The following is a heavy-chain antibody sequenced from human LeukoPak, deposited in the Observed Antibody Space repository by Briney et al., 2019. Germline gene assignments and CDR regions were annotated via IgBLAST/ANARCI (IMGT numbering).Heavy chain of an antibody. V-gene: IGHV3-33*01. CDR1: GFTFSSYG. D-gene: IGHD3-3*01. CDR2: IWYDGSNK. J-gene: IGHJ4*02. Sequence: GRSLRLSCAASGFTFSSYGMHWVRQAPGKGLEWVAAIWYDGSNKYYADSVKGRFTISRDNSKNTLYLQMNSLRAEDTAVYYCAGGESDFWSGYYLGGLYWGQGTLVTVSS. CDR3: AGGESDFWSGYYLGGLY.